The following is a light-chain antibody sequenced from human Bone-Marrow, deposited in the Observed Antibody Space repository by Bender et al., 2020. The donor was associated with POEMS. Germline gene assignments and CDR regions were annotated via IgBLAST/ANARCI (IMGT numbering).Light chain of an antibody. V-gene: IGLV3-19*01. Sequence: SSELTQDPAVSVALGQTVRITCQGDTLRSHFATWYQQKPGQAPLLVLYDKNTRPSGIPDRFSGSSSGNTASLTITGAQAEDEADYYCQVWDSRNDLWVFGGGTTLTVL. J-gene: IGLJ3*02. CDR1: TLRSHF. CDR2: DKN. CDR3: QVWDSRNDLWV.